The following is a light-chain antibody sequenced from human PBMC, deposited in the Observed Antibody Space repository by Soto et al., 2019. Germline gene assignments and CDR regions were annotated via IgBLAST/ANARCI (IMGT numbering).Light chain of an antibody. CDR2: GAS. V-gene: IGKV3-20*01. Sequence: EIVLTQSPGTLSLSPGERDTLSCRASQSVSSSYLAWYQQKPGQAPRLLIYGASSRATGIPDRFSGSGSGTEFTLTISRLEPEDFAVYYCQQYGSSRFTFGPGTKVDIK. CDR1: QSVSSSY. CDR3: QQYGSSRFT. J-gene: IGKJ3*01.